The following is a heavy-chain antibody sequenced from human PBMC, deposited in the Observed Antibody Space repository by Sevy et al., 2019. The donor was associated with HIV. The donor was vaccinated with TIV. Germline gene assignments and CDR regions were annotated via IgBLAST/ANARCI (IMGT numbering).Heavy chain of an antibody. D-gene: IGHD3-22*01. Sequence: GGSLRLSCAASGFTFSGSAMHWVRQASGKGLEWVGRIRSKANSYATAYAASEKGRFTISRDDSKNTAYLQMNSLKTEDTAVYYCTRAAPYDSGAFDIWGQGTMVTVSS. J-gene: IGHJ3*02. V-gene: IGHV3-73*01. CDR1: GFTFSGSA. CDR2: IRSKANSYAT. CDR3: TRAAPYDSGAFDI.